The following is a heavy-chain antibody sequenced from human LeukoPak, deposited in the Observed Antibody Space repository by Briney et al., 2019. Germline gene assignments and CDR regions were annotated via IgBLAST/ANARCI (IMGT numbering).Heavy chain of an antibody. Sequence: SQTLSLTCTVSGGSISSGTYYWNWVRQPAGKGLEWIGHIHSSGSSRYNPSLKSRVTISLDTSKNRFSLRLTSVTAADTAVYYCARGAYDWSILGDWFDPWGQGTLVTVTS. CDR1: GGSISSGTYY. J-gene: IGHJ5*02. CDR2: IHSSGSS. D-gene: IGHD3-9*01. CDR3: ARGAYDWSILGDWFDP. V-gene: IGHV4-61*09.